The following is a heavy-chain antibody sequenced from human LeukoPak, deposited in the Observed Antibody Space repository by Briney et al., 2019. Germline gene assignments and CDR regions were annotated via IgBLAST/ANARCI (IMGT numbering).Heavy chain of an antibody. CDR3: ARGVSTWPGGY. CDR2: IYSDGTT. V-gene: IGHV3-66*01. CDR1: GFSFNNAW. Sequence: GGSLRLSCAASGFSFNNAWMSWVRQAPGKGLEWVSVIYSDGTTYYADSVKGRFTISRDNSKNTLYLQMNSLRADDTALYYCARGVSTWPGGYWGQGTLVTVSS. J-gene: IGHJ4*02. D-gene: IGHD3-16*01.